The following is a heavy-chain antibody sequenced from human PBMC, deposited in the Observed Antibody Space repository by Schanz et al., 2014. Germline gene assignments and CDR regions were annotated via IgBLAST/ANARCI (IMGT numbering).Heavy chain of an antibody. Sequence: QVQLLQFGGGVVQPGRSLRLSCAASGFTFGSYAMHWVRQAPGKGLEWVALISNDGSIKYYADSVRGRFTISRDNSKNTLYLQMNSLRAEDTSVYFCARVRRRIATPSAPSFRNYYYYAMDVWGQGTTVTVSS. J-gene: IGHJ6*02. D-gene: IGHD6-6*01. CDR2: ISNDGSIK. CDR1: GFTFGSYA. CDR3: ARVRRRIATPSAPSFRNYYYYAMDV. V-gene: IGHV3-30-3*01.